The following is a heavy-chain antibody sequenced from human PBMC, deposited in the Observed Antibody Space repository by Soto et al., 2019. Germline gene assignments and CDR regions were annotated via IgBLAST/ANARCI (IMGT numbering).Heavy chain of an antibody. CDR3: ARGGYIASSNYLAY. D-gene: IGHD2-2*01. Sequence: ASVKVSCKASGYTLTSYGINWVRQAPGRGLEWMGWINPGNGNTKYSQQFQGRVIIDRDTSASTAYMELSSMRSEDTAVYYCARGGYIASSNYLAYWGLGTLVTVSS. CDR1: GYTLTSYG. CDR2: INPGNGNT. V-gene: IGHV1-3*01. J-gene: IGHJ4*02.